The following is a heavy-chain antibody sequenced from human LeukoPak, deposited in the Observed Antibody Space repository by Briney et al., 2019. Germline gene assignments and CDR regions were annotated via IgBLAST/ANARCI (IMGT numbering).Heavy chain of an antibody. CDR1: GGSLSSGDSH. CDR2: IYYSGST. Sequence: PSETLSLTCTVSGGSLSSGDSHWTWIRQHPGKGLEWIGNIYYSGSTYYNPSLKSRVTISLGTSKNQFSLKLSSVTAADTAVYYCTSGELWFGEAWGQGILVTVSS. D-gene: IGHD3-10*01. CDR3: TSGELWFGEA. J-gene: IGHJ5*02. V-gene: IGHV4-31*03.